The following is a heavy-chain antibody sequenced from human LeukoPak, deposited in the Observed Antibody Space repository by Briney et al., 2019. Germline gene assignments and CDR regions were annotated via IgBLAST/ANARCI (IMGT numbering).Heavy chain of an antibody. D-gene: IGHD2-15*01. Sequence: SETLSLTCAVYGGSFSGYYWSWIRQPPGKGLEWIGEINHSGSTNYNPSLKSRVTISVDTSKNQFSLKLSSVTAADTAVYYCARGRYCSGGSCFRLPQSRAFDIWGQGTMVTVSS. CDR3: ARGRYCSGGSCFRLPQSRAFDI. CDR1: GGSFSGYY. J-gene: IGHJ3*02. V-gene: IGHV4-34*01. CDR2: INHSGST.